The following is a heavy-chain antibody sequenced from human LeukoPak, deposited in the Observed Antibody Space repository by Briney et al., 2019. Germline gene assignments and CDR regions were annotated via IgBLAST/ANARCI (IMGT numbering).Heavy chain of an antibody. D-gene: IGHD3-10*01. CDR3: AKCYYGSGSYWDAFDI. Sequence: GGSLRLSCAASGFTFSSCGLHWVRQAPGKGLEWVAVISYDGSDKFYADSVKGRFAVSRDNSKNTLYLQMNSLRAEDTAVYYCAKCYYGSGSYWDAFDIWGQGTMVTVSS. J-gene: IGHJ3*02. V-gene: IGHV3-30*18. CDR2: ISYDGSDK. CDR1: GFTFSSCG.